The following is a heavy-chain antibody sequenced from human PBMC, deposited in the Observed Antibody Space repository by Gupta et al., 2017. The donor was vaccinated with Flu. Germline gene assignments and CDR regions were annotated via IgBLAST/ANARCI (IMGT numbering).Heavy chain of an antibody. CDR3: ARENYFDSSGYYLSPGFDY. J-gene: IGHJ4*02. D-gene: IGHD3-22*01. CDR2: IWYDGSNK. V-gene: IGHV3-33*01. Sequence: KGLEWVAVIWYDGSNKYYADSVKGRFTISRDSAKNTMYLQMNSLRAEDTAVYYCARENYFDSSGYYLSPGFDYWGQGTLVTVSS.